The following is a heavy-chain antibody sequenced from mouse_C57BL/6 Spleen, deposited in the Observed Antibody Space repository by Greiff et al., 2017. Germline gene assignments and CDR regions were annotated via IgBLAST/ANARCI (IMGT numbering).Heavy chain of an antibody. CDR2: IDPSDSDT. CDR1: GYTFTSYR. D-gene: IGHD2-2*01. Sequence: QVQLQQPGAELVRPGSSVKLSCKASGYTFTSYRMHWVKQRPIQGLEWIGNIDPSDSDTHYNQKFKDKATLTVDKSSSTAYMQLSSLTSEDSAVYSCARLGGYYYAMDYWGQGTSVTVSS. CDR3: ARLGGYYYAMDY. J-gene: IGHJ4*01. V-gene: IGHV1-52*01.